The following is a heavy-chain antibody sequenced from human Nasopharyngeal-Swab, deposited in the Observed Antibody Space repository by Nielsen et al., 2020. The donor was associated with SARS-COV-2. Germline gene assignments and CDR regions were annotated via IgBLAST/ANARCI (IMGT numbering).Heavy chain of an antibody. Sequence: GESLKISCAGSGFTFNSYSMIWVRQVPGEVLEWVSSLSGSGSYVYYADSVKGRFTISKDSAKNSLHLQMNSLRADDTAVYFCARIAGRGSIYYYYMDVWGTGTTVTVSS. V-gene: IGHV3-21*01. CDR1: GFTFNSYS. CDR2: LSGSGSYV. CDR3: ARIAGRGSIYYYYMDV. J-gene: IGHJ6*03. D-gene: IGHD1-26*01.